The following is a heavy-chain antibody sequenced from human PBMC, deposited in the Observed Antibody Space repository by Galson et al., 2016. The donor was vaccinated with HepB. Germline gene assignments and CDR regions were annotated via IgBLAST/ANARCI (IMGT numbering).Heavy chain of an antibody. V-gene: IGHV3-48*01. Sequence: SLRLSCAASGFTFSSHSMNWVRQAPGKGLEWVSYISRSSSVIYYADSVKGRFTISRDNAKNSLYLQMNSLKTEDTGVYYCVRGSTAPDVWGKGTTVTVSS. CDR3: VRGSTAPDV. CDR1: GFTFSSHS. D-gene: IGHD1-26*01. J-gene: IGHJ6*04. CDR2: ISRSSSVI.